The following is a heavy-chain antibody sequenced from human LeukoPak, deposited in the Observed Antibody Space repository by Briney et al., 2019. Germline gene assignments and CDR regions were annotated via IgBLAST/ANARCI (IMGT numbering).Heavy chain of an antibody. J-gene: IGHJ4*02. Sequence: GGSLRLSCAASGFTFSSYGMHWVRQAPGKGLEWVAVISYDGSNKYYADSVKGRFTISRDNSKNTLYLQMNSLRAEDTAVYYCAKALPGKQQLAQKDQGFDYWGQGTLVTVSS. CDR1: GFTFSSYG. V-gene: IGHV3-30*18. CDR2: ISYDGSNK. CDR3: AKALPGKQQLAQKDQGFDY. D-gene: IGHD6-13*01.